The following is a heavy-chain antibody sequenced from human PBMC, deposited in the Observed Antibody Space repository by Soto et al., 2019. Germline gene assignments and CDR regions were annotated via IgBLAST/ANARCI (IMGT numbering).Heavy chain of an antibody. J-gene: IGHJ3*02. Sequence: EVQLVESGGGLVQPGGSLRLSCAASGFTFSTYWMHWVRQAPGKGLAWVSRINSNGRSTDYADSVKGRFTISRDNAKNTLYLQMNSLRAEDTAVYYCVRGVNPFDIWGQGTMVTVSS. D-gene: IGHD2-21*01. V-gene: IGHV3-74*01. CDR3: VRGVNPFDI. CDR2: INSNGRST. CDR1: GFTFSTYW.